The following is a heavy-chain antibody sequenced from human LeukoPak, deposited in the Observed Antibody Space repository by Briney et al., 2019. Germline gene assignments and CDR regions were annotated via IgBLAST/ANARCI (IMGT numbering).Heavy chain of an antibody. CDR3: GNKFGSPSQG. CDR1: GFTFSSYE. D-gene: IGHD6-6*01. CDR2: ISTSGRTI. Sequence: GGSLRLSCAASGFTFSSYEMNWVRQAPGKGLEWVSYISTSGRTIYYADSVKGRFTISRDNAKRSLYLQMNSLRADDTAVYYCGNKFGSPSQGWGQGTLVTVSS. V-gene: IGHV3-48*03. J-gene: IGHJ4*02.